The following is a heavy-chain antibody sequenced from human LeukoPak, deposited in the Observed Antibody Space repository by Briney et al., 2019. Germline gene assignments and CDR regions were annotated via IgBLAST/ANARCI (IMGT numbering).Heavy chain of an antibody. D-gene: IGHD4-23*01. CDR2: ITSNGGTT. CDR3: ARGIRWASDY. J-gene: IGHJ4*02. V-gene: IGHV3-64*01. CDR1: GFTFSDYY. Sequence: PGGSLRLSCAASGFTFSDYYMSWIRQAPGKGLEYVSGITSNGGTTYYGNSVKGRFTISRDNSKDTLYLQMGSLRTEDMAVYYCARGIRWASDYWGQGTLVTVAS.